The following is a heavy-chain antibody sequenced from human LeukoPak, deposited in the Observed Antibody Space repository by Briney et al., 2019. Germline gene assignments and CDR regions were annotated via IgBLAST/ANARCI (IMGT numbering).Heavy chain of an antibody. V-gene: IGHV3-9*03. CDR2: ISWNSGSI. CDR3: AKDEFVASDFTGAFDI. D-gene: IGHD2-8*02. CDR1: GFTFDDYA. J-gene: IGHJ3*02. Sequence: PGRSLRLSCAASGFTFDDYAMHWVRQAPGKGLEWVSGISWNSGSIGYADSVKGRFTISRDNAKNSLYLQVNSLRAEDMALYYCAKDEFVASDFTGAFDIWGQGTMVTVSS.